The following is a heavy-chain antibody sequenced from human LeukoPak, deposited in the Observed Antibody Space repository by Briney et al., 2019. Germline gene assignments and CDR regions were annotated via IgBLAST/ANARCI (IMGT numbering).Heavy chain of an antibody. V-gene: IGHV1-2*06. CDR1: GYTFITYD. J-gene: IGHJ4*02. CDR3: AREGYGSGSHYTFDY. CDR2: VNPYNGDT. D-gene: IGHD3-10*01. Sequence: ASVKVSCKASGYTFITYDINWVRQAPGQGLEWMGRVNPYNGDTSYTQKFQGRVTVTRDTSINAAYMELSRLRSDDTAVYYCAREGYGSGSHYTFDYWGQGTLVTVSS.